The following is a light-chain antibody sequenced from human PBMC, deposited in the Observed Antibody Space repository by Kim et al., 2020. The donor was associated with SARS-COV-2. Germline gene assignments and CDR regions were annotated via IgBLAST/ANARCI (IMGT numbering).Light chain of an antibody. CDR2: RKS. Sequence: GQRVTIYCSGSASNIGRYDVNWYQQRPGTAPKLLICRKSQRPSGVPDRFSGSKAGTSASLAISGLRSEDEAKYYCAPWDDSLSGYVFGTGTKVTVL. CDR1: ASNIGRYD. V-gene: IGLV1-47*01. CDR3: APWDDSLSGYV. J-gene: IGLJ1*01.